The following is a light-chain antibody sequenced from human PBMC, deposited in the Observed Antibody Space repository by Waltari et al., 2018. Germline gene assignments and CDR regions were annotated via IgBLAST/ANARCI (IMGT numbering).Light chain of an antibody. J-gene: IGLJ3*02. CDR2: DVT. Sequence: QSALTQPASVSESPGQSITISCPGTSIDIGAYNYVFWYQQHPGKAPKLMISDVTNRPSGVSNRFSGSKSGNTASLTISGLQAEDEADYYCTSYTSSNTWVFGGGTKLTVL. V-gene: IGLV2-14*03. CDR3: TSYTSSNTWV. CDR1: SIDIGAYNY.